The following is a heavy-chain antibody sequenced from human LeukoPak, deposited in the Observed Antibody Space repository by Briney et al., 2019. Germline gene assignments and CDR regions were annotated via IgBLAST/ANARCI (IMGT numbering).Heavy chain of an antibody. D-gene: IGHD3-22*01. CDR3: ARGRYYYDSSGYFVDAFDI. J-gene: IGHJ3*02. CDR2: IYYSGST. CDR1: GGSMNTTLYY. Sequence: SETLSLTCSVSGGSMNTTLYYWAWIRQPPGKGLEWIGSIYYSGSTYYNPSLKSRVTISVDTSKNQFSLKLSSVTAADTAVYYCARGRYYYDSSGYFVDAFDIWGQGTMVTVSS. V-gene: IGHV4-39*07.